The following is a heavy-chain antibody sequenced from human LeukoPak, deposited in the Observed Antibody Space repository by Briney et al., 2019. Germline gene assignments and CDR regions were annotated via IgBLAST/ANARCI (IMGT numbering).Heavy chain of an antibody. D-gene: IGHD2-2*01. CDR2: TSAGGEDK. V-gene: IGHV3-23*01. J-gene: IGHJ4*02. Sequence: PGGSLRLSCAASGFVFSNFGMTWVRQAPGKGLEWVSTTSAGGEDKHYADSVKGRFTIYRDNSKNKLYLQMITLRAEDETLYYCAKDVGFCSCDSCSFFDYWGQGDLVPVSS. CDR3: AKDVGFCSCDSCSFFDY. CDR1: GFVFSNFG.